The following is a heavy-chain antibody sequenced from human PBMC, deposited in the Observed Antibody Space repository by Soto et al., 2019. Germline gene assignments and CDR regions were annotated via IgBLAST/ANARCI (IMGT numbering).Heavy chain of an antibody. V-gene: IGHV3-48*02. D-gene: IGHD5-18*01. CDR3: ARDYSLWDYVIY. J-gene: IGHJ4*02. CDR1: RFTFSSDS. Sequence: GSPRLSCTDSRFTFSSDSMNCFSQAPGKGLELVSYISSSSSTIYYADSVKGRFTISRDNAKNSLYLQMNSLRDEDTAVYYCARDYSLWDYVIYWGQGTLVTVSS. CDR2: ISSSSSTI.